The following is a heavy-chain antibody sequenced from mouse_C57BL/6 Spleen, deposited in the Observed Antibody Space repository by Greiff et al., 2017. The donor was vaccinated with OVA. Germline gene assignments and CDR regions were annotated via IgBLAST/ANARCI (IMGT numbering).Heavy chain of an antibody. J-gene: IGHJ4*01. CDR2: INPNNGGT. Sequence: VQLQQSGPELVKPGASVKISCKASGYTFTDYYMNWVKQSHGKSLEWIGDINPNNGGTSYNQKFKGKATLTVDKSSSTAYMELRSLTSEDSAVYYCARTAQATDYAMDYWGQGTSVTVSS. D-gene: IGHD3-2*02. CDR1: GYTFTDYY. V-gene: IGHV1-26*01. CDR3: ARTAQATDYAMDY.